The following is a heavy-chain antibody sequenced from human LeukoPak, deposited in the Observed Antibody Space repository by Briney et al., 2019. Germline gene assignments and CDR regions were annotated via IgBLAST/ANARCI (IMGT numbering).Heavy chain of an antibody. CDR2: ISWNSGSI. V-gene: IGHV3-9*03. J-gene: IGHJ4*02. D-gene: IGHD3-22*01. CDR3: AKVADSSGYHYFDY. Sequence: ISWNSGSIGYADSVKRRFTISRDNAKNSLYLQMNSLRAEDMALYYCAKVADSSGYHYFDYWGQGTLVTVSS.